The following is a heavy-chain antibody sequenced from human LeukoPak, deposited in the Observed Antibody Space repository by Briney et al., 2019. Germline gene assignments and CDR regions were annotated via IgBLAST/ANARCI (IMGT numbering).Heavy chain of an antibody. CDR2: IYHSGST. D-gene: IGHD2-15*01. CDR1: GGSISSSNW. Sequence: SGTLSLTCAVSGGSISSSNWWSWVRQPPGKGLEWIGQIYHSGSTNYNPSLKSRVTKSVDKSKNQFSLKLRSVTAADTAVYYCARPLSLGYCSGGSCYGRGAWFDRWGQGTLVTVSS. CDR3: ARPLSLGYCSGGSCYGRGAWFDR. V-gene: IGHV4-4*02. J-gene: IGHJ5*02.